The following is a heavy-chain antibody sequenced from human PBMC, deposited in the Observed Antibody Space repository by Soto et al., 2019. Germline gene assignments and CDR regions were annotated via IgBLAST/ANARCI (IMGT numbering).Heavy chain of an antibody. V-gene: IGHV4-39*01. J-gene: IGHJ4*02. CDR1: GGSITSSGSA. CDR3: ARHDWVGTCCDY. D-gene: IGHD3-9*01. Sequence: PSETLSLTCNASGGSITSSGSAWGWIRQSPGKGLEWIGTIDYSGNIYYIPSLKSRITISVDTSKNQISLKLSSVTAADTAVYYCARHDWVGTCCDYWGQGTLVTVSS. CDR2: IDYSGNI.